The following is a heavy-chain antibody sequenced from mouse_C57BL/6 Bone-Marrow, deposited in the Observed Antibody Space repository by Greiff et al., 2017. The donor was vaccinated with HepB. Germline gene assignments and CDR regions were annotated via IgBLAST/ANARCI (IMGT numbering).Heavy chain of an antibody. V-gene: IGHV5-2*01. CDR2: INSDGGST. Sequence: EVKLVESGGGLVQPGESLKLSCESNEYEFPSHDISWVRKTPEKRLELVAAINSDGGSTYYPDTMERRFTISRDNPKKTLYLQMSSLRSEDTALYDGARGDYSNCFDYWGQGTTLTVSS. CDR3: ARGDYSNCFDY. D-gene: IGHD2-5*01. J-gene: IGHJ2*01. CDR1: EYEFPSHD.